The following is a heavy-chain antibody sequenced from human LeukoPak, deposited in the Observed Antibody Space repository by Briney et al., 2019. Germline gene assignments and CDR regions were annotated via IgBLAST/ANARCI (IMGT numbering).Heavy chain of an antibody. CDR2: IWYDGSNK. D-gene: IGHD2-15*01. Sequence: GGSLRLSCAASGFTFATYGMHWVRQAPGKGLEWVALIWYDGSNKYYADSVKGRFTISRDNSKNTLYLQMNSLRADDTAVYYCAREPFCSGGRCYLFFFDSWGQGTLVTVSS. V-gene: IGHV3-33*01. J-gene: IGHJ4*02. CDR1: GFTFATYG. CDR3: AREPFCSGGRCYLFFFDS.